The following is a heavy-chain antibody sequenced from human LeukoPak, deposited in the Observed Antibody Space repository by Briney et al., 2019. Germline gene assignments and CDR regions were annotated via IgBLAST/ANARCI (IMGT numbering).Heavy chain of an antibody. J-gene: IGHJ4*02. CDR1: GGSFSGYY. CDR3: ARGLTTYDY. CDR2: INHSGST. D-gene: IGHD4-11*01. V-gene: IGHV4-34*01. Sequence: PSETLSLTCAVYGGSFSGYYWSWIRQPPGKGLEWIGEINHSGSTNYDPSLKSRVTISVDTSKNQFSLKLSSVTAADTAVYYCARGLTTYDYWGQGTLVTVSS.